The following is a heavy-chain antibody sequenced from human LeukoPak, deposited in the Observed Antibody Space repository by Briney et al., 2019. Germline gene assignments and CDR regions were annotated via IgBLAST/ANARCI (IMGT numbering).Heavy chain of an antibody. CDR3: ARHVTTASAARGFDI. CDR2: IYPGDSDT. Sequence: GESLKISCKASGYTFTKYWIGWVRQLPGKGLEWMGIIYPGDSDTRYSPSSQGQVTMSADTSSGTAYLQWSGLKASDTAVYYCARHVTTASAARGFDIWGQGTMVTVSS. CDR1: GYTFTKYW. J-gene: IGHJ3*02. V-gene: IGHV5-51*01. D-gene: IGHD1-14*01.